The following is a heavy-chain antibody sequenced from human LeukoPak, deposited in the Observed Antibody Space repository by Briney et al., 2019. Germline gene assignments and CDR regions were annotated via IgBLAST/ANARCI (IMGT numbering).Heavy chain of an antibody. Sequence: GGSLRLSCAASGFTFSTYGMNWVRQAPGKGLEWVSYISPGSSTIYYADSVKGRFTISRDNAKNSLYLQMNSLRDEDTAVYYCARDGQYCSSTSCYAEYFQHWGQGTLVTVSS. CDR2: ISPGSSTI. D-gene: IGHD2-2*01. J-gene: IGHJ1*01. CDR1: GFTFSTYG. CDR3: ARDGQYCSSTSCYAEYFQH. V-gene: IGHV3-48*02.